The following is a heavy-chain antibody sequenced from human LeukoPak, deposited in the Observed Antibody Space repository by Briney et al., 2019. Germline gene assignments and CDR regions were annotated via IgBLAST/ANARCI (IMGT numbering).Heavy chain of an antibody. V-gene: IGHV1-18*01. CDR3: ARQNLDTAMCRLDY. D-gene: IGHD5-18*01. CDR1: AYTFASYG. CDR2: ISPYNGNT. Sequence: ASVKVSCEAYAYTFASYGISWVRQAPGQGLEWMGWISPYNGNTNYAQKLQGRVTMTTDTSTNTAYMELRSLRSDDTAVYYCARQNLDTAMCRLDYWGQGTLVTVSS. J-gene: IGHJ4*02.